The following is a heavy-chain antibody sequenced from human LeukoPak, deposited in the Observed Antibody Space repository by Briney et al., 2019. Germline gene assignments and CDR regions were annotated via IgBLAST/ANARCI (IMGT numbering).Heavy chain of an antibody. CDR1: GFTFSTYW. D-gene: IGHD3-9*01. CDR3: ARGHYDVLAASDKWTPDY. CDR2: INSDGSST. V-gene: IGHV3-74*01. Sequence: GGSLRLSCAASGFTFSTYWMYWVRQVPGKGLVLVSHINSDGSSTYYADSVKGRFTTSRDNAKNSLSLQLNSLRVEDTAVYYCARGHYDVLAASDKWTPDYWGQGTLVTVSS. J-gene: IGHJ4*02.